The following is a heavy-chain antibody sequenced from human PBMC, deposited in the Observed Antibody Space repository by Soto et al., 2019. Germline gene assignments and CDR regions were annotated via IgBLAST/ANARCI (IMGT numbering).Heavy chain of an antibody. D-gene: IGHD2-21*02. CDR1: GDTFTDYY. Sequence: QVQLVQSGAEVKKPGASVKVSCKASGDTFTDYYIHWVRQAPGQGLEWMGTVNPSGGHTTYAQHFLGRMTLTXXXPXXTLSMELTSLTPEDTAVYYCARGGHVVVVTAALDYWGQGTLVTVSS. CDR2: VNPSGGHT. CDR3: ARGGHVVVVTAALDY. V-gene: IGHV1-46*01. J-gene: IGHJ4*02.